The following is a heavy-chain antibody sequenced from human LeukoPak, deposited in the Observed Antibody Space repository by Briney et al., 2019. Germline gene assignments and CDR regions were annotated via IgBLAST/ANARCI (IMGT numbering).Heavy chain of an antibody. Sequence: SETLSLTCTVSGGSISSYYWSWIRQPPGKGLEWVAYIDYSGSTNYNPPLKSRVAISVDPSKSQVSLILMSVTAADTAVYYCAGDRNTGSWSFYWGQGTQVTVSS. CDR3: AGDRNTGSWSFY. V-gene: IGHV4-59*01. CDR2: IDYSGST. J-gene: IGHJ4*02. CDR1: GGSISSYY. D-gene: IGHD6-13*01.